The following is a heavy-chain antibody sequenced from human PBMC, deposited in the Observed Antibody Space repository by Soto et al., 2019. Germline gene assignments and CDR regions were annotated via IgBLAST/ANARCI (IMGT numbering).Heavy chain of an antibody. CDR3: AKDSQEKYLPTKYYDILTGYYPSPYYYGMDV. V-gene: IGHV3-23*01. CDR1: GFTFSSYA. CDR2: ISGSGGST. J-gene: IGHJ6*02. Sequence: GGSLRLSCAASGFTFSSYAMSWVRQAPGKGLEWVSAISGSGGSTYYADSVKGRFTISRDNSKNTLYLQMNSLRAEDTAVYYCAKDSQEKYLPTKYYDILTGYYPSPYYYGMDVWGQGTTVTVSS. D-gene: IGHD3-9*01.